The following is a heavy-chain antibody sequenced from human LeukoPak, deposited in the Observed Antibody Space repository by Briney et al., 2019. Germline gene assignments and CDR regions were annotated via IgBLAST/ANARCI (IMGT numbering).Heavy chain of an antibody. Sequence: GGSLRLSCTASGFTFRDHAVSWVRQAPGKGLEWVGFIRSEAYSGTPEYAASVKGRFTISTDDSKSFAYLLMYSLKTEDTAVYYCARDPGGYYYDSSGYPYYFDYWGQGTLVTVSS. CDR3: ARDPGGYYYDSSGYPYYFDY. CDR1: GFTFRDHA. D-gene: IGHD3-22*01. J-gene: IGHJ4*02. V-gene: IGHV3-49*04. CDR2: IRSEAYSGTP.